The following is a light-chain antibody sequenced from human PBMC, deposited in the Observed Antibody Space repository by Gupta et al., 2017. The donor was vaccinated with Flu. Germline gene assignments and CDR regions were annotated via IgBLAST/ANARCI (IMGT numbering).Light chain of an antibody. J-gene: IGLJ3*02. CDR3: TSYTGTYTLL. Sequence: TSSDVGGYKYVSWYQHHPGKAPKLLIYDVTVRPAVVSSRVSGSKSGNTASLTISGLQAEDGGDYYCTSYTGTYTLLFGGGTKVTVL. V-gene: IGLV2-14*01. CDR1: SSDVGGYKY. CDR2: DVT.